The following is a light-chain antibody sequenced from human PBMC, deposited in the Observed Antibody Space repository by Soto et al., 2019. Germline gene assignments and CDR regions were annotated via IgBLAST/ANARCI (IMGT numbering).Light chain of an antibody. Sequence: QSVLTQPPSVSGAPGQRVTISCTGSSSNIGAGYDVNWYQKFPGTAPKLLIYGNIHRPSGVPDRFSASKSGTSASLAITGLQAEDEADYYCPSYDYTRSVVFGGGTKLTVL. CDR1: SSNIGAGYD. J-gene: IGLJ2*01. CDR3: PSYDYTRSVV. CDR2: GNI. V-gene: IGLV1-40*01.